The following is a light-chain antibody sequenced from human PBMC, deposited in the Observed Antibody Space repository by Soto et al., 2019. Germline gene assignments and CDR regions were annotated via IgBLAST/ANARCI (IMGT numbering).Light chain of an antibody. V-gene: IGLV1-40*01. CDR2: DNI. CDR3: QSYDSSLSAVV. J-gene: IGLJ2*01. Sequence: QSVLTQPPSVSGAPGQRVTISCTGSSSNIGAGYDVHWYQQLPGTAPKLLLYDNINRPSGVPDRFSGSKSGTSASLAITGLQAEDEADYYCQSYDSSLSAVVFGGGTKVTVL. CDR1: SSNIGAGYD.